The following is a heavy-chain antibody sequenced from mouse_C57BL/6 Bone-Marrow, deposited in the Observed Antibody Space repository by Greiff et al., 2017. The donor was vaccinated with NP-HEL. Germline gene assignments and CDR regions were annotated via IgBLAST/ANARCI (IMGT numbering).Heavy chain of an antibody. CDR3: ARRGDY. Sequence: QVQLQQSGPELVKPGASVKISCKASGYAFSSSWMNWVKQRPGKGLEWIGRIYPGDGDTNYKGKFKGKATLTADKSSSTAYMQLSSLTSEDSAVYFCARRGDYWGQGTSVTVSS. V-gene: IGHV1-82*01. CDR2: IYPGDGDT. J-gene: IGHJ4*01. CDR1: GYAFSSSW.